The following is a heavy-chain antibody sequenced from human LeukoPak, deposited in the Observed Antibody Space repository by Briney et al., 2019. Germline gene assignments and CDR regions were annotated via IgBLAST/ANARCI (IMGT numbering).Heavy chain of an antibody. Sequence: SETLSLTCAVYGGSFSGYYWNWIRQPPGKGLEWIGEINHSGSTNYNPSLKSRVTISVDTSKNQFSLKLSSVTAADTAVYYCARVPIAHIVVVVAATPSIPYYYYGTDVWGQGTTVTVSS. V-gene: IGHV4-34*01. J-gene: IGHJ6*02. D-gene: IGHD2-15*01. CDR3: ARVPIAHIVVVVAATPSIPYYYYGTDV. CDR1: GGSFSGYY. CDR2: INHSGST.